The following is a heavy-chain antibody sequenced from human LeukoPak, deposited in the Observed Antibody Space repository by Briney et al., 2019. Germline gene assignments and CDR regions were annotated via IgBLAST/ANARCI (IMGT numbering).Heavy chain of an antibody. J-gene: IGHJ6*03. CDR2: IYYSGST. CDR1: GGSISSSSYY. V-gene: IGHV4-39*01. CDR3: VGARYYYYYMDV. Sequence: SETLSLTCTVSGGSISSSSYYWGWIRQPPGKGLEWIGSIYYSGSTYYNPSLKSRVTISVDTSKNQFSLKLSSVTAADTAVYYCVGARYYYYYMDVWGKGTTVTVSS. D-gene: IGHD3-10*01.